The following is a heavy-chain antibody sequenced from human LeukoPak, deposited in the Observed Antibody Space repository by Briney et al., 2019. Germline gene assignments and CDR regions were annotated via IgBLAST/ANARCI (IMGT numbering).Heavy chain of an antibody. D-gene: IGHD4-17*01. CDR2: IYTSGST. Sequence: SETLSLTCTVSCGSISSGSYYWSWIRQPAGKGLEWIGRIYTSGSTNYNPSLKSRVTISVDTSKNQFSLKLSSVTAADTAVYYCARAAYGDYADYWGQGTLVTVSS. V-gene: IGHV4-61*02. J-gene: IGHJ4*02. CDR3: ARAAYGDYADY. CDR1: CGSISSGSYY.